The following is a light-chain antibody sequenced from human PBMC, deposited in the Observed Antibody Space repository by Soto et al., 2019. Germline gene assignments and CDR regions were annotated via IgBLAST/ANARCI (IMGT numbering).Light chain of an antibody. CDR3: QQRSNWPT. Sequence: IVMTQSPATLSVSPGERATLSCRASQSVGSDLAWYQQKPGQAPRLLIYDASNRATGIPARFSGSGSGTDFTLTISSLESEDFAIYYCQQRSNWPTFGQGTRLEIK. CDR2: DAS. V-gene: IGKV3-11*01. CDR1: QSVGSD. J-gene: IGKJ5*01.